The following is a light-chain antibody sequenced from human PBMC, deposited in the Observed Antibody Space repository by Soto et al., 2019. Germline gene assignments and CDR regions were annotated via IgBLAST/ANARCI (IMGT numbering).Light chain of an antibody. J-gene: IGKJ5*01. Sequence: VMKQAPATLSVSPGETATLSCRASQSVGSNLAWYQQKPGQAPRLLIYAASTRATGIPARFSGSGSGTDFTLTISRLEPDDFAVYYCQQYGGSPVTFGQGTRLEIK. CDR2: AAS. CDR1: QSVGSN. CDR3: QQYGGSPVT. V-gene: IGKV3-15*01.